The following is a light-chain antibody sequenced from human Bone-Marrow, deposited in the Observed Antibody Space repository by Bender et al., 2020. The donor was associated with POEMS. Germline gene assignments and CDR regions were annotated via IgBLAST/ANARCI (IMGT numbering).Light chain of an antibody. CDR3: QLWDGTSGV. Sequence: AARISCGGNNLETKGVHWYQQKPGQAPLLVIFRDGNRPSGIPERFSGSHSGNTATLTISRAQAGDEADYYCQLWDGTSGVFGGGTSLTVL. V-gene: IGLV3-9*02. J-gene: IGLJ2*01. CDR1: NLETKG. CDR2: RDG.